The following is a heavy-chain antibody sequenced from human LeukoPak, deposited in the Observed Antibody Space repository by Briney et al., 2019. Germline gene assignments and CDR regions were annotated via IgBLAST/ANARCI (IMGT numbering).Heavy chain of an antibody. D-gene: IGHD3-22*01. CDR2: ISGSGGST. Sequence: GGSLRLSCAASGFTVSSNYMSWVRQAPGKGLEWVSAISGSGGSTYYADSVKGRFTISRDNSKNTLYLQMNSLRAEDTAVYYCASESIVVVITPFDYWGQGTLVTVSS. J-gene: IGHJ4*02. V-gene: IGHV3-23*01. CDR3: ASESIVVVITPFDY. CDR1: GFTVSSNY.